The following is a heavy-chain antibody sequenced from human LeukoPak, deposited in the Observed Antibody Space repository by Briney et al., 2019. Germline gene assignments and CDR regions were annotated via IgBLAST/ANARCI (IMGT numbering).Heavy chain of an antibody. CDR1: GGSISSSSYY. CDR3: ARRPRRGYCSGGSCYSSWFDP. J-gene: IGHJ5*02. D-gene: IGHD2-15*01. CDR2: IYYIGST. V-gene: IGHV4-39*01. Sequence: SETLSLTCTVSGGSISSSSYYWGWVRQPPGKGLEWIGNIYYIGSTYYNPSLKSRVTISVDTSKNQFSLKLSSVTAADTAVYYCARRPRRGYCSGGSCYSSWFDPWGQGTLVTVSS.